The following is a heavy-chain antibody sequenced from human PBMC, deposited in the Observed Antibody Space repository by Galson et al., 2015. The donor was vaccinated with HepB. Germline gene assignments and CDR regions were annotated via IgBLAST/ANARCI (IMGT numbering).Heavy chain of an antibody. V-gene: IGHV7-4-1*02. Sequence: SVKVSCKAAGYTFTSHPMNWVRQAPGQGLEWMGWINTNTGNPTYAQGFTGRYVFSLDTSVTTAYLQINSLKSEDTAVYYCARGRVWAAEAGTELWNWIDPWGQGTLVTVSS. J-gene: IGHJ5*02. CDR2: INTNTGNP. CDR1: GYTFTSHP. CDR3: ARGRVWAAEAGTELWNWIDP. D-gene: IGHD6-13*01.